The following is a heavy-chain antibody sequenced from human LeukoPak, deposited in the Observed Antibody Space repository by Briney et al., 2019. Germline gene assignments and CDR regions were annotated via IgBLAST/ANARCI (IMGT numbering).Heavy chain of an antibody. J-gene: IGHJ4*02. CDR1: GGSFSGFY. V-gene: IGHV4-34*01. CDR3: AREGGSGWYFDS. CDR2: INHSGRT. Sequence: SETLSLTCAVYGGSFSGFYWSWIRQPPGKGLEWIGEINHSGRTNYNPSLKSRVTIPVDTSKNQFSLKLSSVTAADTAVYYCAREGGSGWYFDSWGQGTLVTVSS. D-gene: IGHD6-19*01.